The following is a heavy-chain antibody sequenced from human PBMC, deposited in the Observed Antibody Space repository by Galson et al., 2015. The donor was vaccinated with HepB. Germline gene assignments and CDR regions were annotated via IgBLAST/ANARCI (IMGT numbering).Heavy chain of an antibody. Sequence: CTVSGASLSSGGYYWSWIRQHPGKGLELIGYIYYSGSTYYNPSLKSRLTISVDTSKNQFSLKLSSVTAADTAMYYCARQTVGAAPVGVWIDPWGQGTLVTVSS. CDR3: ARQTVGAAPVGVWIDP. D-gene: IGHD1-26*01. J-gene: IGHJ5*02. CDR1: GASLSSGGYY. CDR2: IYYSGST. V-gene: IGHV4-31*03.